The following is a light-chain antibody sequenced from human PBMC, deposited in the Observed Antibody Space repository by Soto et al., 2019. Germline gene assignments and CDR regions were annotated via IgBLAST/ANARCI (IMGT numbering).Light chain of an antibody. CDR2: DAS. CDR3: QQYYTTPLT. CDR1: QSVSTY. J-gene: IGKJ4*01. V-gene: IGKV3-11*01. Sequence: DNVLTQSPDTLSLSPGERATLSCRASQSVSTYLAWYQQKPGQGPRLLIYDASNRATGIPARFSGSGSGTDFTLTISSLEPEDYAIYYCQQYYTTPLTFGGGTKVDIK.